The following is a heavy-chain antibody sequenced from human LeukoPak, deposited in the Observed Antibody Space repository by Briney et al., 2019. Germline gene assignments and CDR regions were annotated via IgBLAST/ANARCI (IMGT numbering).Heavy chain of an antibody. CDR1: GGSISSGDYY. V-gene: IGHV4-30-4*01. CDR2: IYYSGST. J-gene: IGHJ4*02. D-gene: IGHD5-18*01. Sequence: SETLSLTCTVSGGSISSGDYYWSWIRQPPGKGLEWIGYIYYSGSTYYNPSLKSRVTMSVDTSKNQFSLKLSSVTAADTAVYYCARDPHSFSFDYWGQGTLVTVSS. CDR3: ARDPHSFSFDY.